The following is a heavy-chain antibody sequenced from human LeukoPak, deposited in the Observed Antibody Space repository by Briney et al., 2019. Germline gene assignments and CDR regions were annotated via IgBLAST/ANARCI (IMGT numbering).Heavy chain of an antibody. D-gene: IGHD3-22*01. CDR3: ERDPGNYYDSSGYLSPYDY. CDR1: GYTFTSYG. CDR2: ISAYNGNT. V-gene: IGHV1-18*01. J-gene: IGHJ4*02. Sequence: ASVKLSCKASGYTFTSYGISWVRQAPGQGLEWMGWISAYNGNTNYAQKLQGRVTMTTDTSTSTDYMELRSLRSDDTAVYYCERDPGNYYDSSGYLSPYDYWGQGTLVTVSS.